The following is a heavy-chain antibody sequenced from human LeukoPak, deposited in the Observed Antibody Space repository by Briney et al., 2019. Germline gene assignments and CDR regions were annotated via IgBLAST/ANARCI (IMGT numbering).Heavy chain of an antibody. D-gene: IGHD1-26*01. CDR1: GGTFSSYA. CDR2: IIPIFGTA. Sequence: SVKVSCKASGGTFSSYAISWVRQAPGQGLEWMGGIIPIFGTANYAQKFQGRVTITRNTSISTAYMELSSLRSEDTAVYYCARVPVGATWRGPFDYWGQGTLVTVSS. CDR3: ARVPVGATWRGPFDY. V-gene: IGHV1-69*05. J-gene: IGHJ4*02.